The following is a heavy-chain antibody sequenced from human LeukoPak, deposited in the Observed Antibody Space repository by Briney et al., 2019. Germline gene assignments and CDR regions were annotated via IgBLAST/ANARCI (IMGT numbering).Heavy chain of an antibody. CDR2: ISAYNGNT. CDR3: ARDFTGYCSGGSCENWFDP. CDR1: GYTFTSYG. V-gene: IGHV1-18*01. D-gene: IGHD2-15*01. Sequence: GASVKVSCKASGYTFTSYGISWVRQAPGQGLEWMGRISAYNGNTNYAQKLQGRVTITTNTSTNTAYMEHRSLRSDDTAVYYCARDFTGYCSGGSCENWFDPWGQGTLVTVSS. J-gene: IGHJ5*02.